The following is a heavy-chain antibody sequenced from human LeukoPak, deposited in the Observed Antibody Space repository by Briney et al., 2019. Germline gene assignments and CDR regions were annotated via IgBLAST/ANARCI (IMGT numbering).Heavy chain of an antibody. CDR2: ISGSGGST. J-gene: IGHJ4*02. D-gene: IGHD1-26*01. V-gene: IGHV3-23*01. CDR3: ASMGAGDYFDY. Sequence: GGSLRLSCAASGFTFSSYAMSWVRQAPGKGLEWVSAISGSGGSTYYADSVKGRFTISRDNAKNSLYLQMNSLRAEDTAVYYCASMGAGDYFDYWGQGTLVTVSS. CDR1: GFTFSSYA.